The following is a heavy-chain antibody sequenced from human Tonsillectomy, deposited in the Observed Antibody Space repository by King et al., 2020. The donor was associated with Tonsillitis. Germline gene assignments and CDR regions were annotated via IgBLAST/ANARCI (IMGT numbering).Heavy chain of an antibody. V-gene: IGHV2-5*01. CDR2: IYWNDDK. CDR1: GFSLSTSGVG. Sequence: ITLKESGPTLVKPTQTLTLTCTFSGFSLSTSGVGVGWIRQPPGKALEWLALIYWNDDKRYSPSLKSRLTITKDTSKNQVVLTMTNMDPVDTATYYCARRRLLWLGELLHGGAFDIWGQGTMVTVSS. J-gene: IGHJ3*02. D-gene: IGHD3-10*01. CDR3: ARRRLLWLGELLHGGAFDI.